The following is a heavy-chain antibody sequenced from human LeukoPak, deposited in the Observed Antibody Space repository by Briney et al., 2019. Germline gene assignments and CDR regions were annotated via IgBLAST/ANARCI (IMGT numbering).Heavy chain of an antibody. Sequence: PGRSLRLSCAASGFTFDDYAMHWVRQAPGKGLEWVSGISWNSGRIAYADPVKGRFTISRDNAKNSLYLQMNSLRAEDTALYYCAKDFGYSCGYGFDYWGQGTLVTVSS. J-gene: IGHJ4*02. D-gene: IGHD5-18*01. CDR3: AKDFGYSCGYGFDY. V-gene: IGHV3-9*01. CDR1: GFTFDDYA. CDR2: ISWNSGRI.